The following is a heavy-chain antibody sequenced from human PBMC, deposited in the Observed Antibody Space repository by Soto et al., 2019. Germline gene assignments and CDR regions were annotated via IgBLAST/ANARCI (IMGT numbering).Heavy chain of an antibody. Sequence: VHLQESGPGLVNPSGTLTLTCAVSGGSISSSHWWGWVRQAPGKGLEWIWEIYHSGSTNYNPSLKSRITMALDKSKNQCSENLSSVTAADTAVYYGVGDADETAIVPAPWLVWGRGTMVTVSS. J-gene: IGHJ6*02. CDR3: VGDADETAIVPAPWLV. CDR2: IYHSGST. D-gene: IGHD2-21*02. V-gene: IGHV4-4*02. CDR1: GGSISSSHW.